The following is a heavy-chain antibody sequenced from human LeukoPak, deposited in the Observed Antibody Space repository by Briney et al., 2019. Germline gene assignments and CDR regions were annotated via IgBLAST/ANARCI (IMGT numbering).Heavy chain of an antibody. CDR2: ISSSGSTI. D-gene: IGHD6-13*01. Sequence: GGSLRLSCAASGFTFSDYYMSWIRQAPGRGREWVSYISSSGSTIYYADSVKGRFTISRDNAKNSLYLQMNSLRAEDTAVYYCARDRAIGSSSPLDYWGQGTLVTVSS. J-gene: IGHJ4*02. V-gene: IGHV3-11*04. CDR3: ARDRAIGSSSPLDY. CDR1: GFTFSDYY.